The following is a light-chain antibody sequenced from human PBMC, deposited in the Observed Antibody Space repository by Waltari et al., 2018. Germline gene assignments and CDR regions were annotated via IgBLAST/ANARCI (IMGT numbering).Light chain of an antibody. CDR1: SRDVGTYYL. J-gene: IGLJ1*01. Sequence: QSALTQPASVSGSPGQSITISCTGTSRDVGTYYLVSWYQHHPGKAPKLIIYEVTKRSSGMSNRFSGSKSGNTASLTISGLQAEDEADYYCCSYAGSRTNYVFGTGTTVTVL. CDR2: EVT. V-gene: IGLV2-23*02. CDR3: CSYAGSRTNYV.